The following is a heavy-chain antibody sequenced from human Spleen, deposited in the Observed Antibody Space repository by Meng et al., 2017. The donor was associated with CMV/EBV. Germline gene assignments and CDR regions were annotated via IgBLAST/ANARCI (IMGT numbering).Heavy chain of an antibody. V-gene: IGHV3-74*01. Sequence: LSCAASGFTFSNYWMYWVRQAPGKGLVWVSHINTDGGDTRYADSVKGRFTISRDNAKNTLYLQMNSLRADDTALYYCARGPGAELDYWGQGTLVTVSS. J-gene: IGHJ4*02. D-gene: IGHD6-13*01. CDR3: ARGPGAELDY. CDR2: INTDGGDT. CDR1: GFTFSNYW.